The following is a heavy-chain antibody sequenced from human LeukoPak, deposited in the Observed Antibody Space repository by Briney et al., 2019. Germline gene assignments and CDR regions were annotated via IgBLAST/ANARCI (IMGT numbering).Heavy chain of an antibody. V-gene: IGHV3-13*01. J-gene: IGHJ4*02. CDR2: LGIAGDT. Sequence: PGGSLRLSCAASGFTVSSYAMHWVRQPIGKGLEWVSALGIAGDTFYPGSVKGRFTIFRENAKNSLYLQMNSLRAEDTAMYYCARQKQSHGNFDYWGQGTLVTVSS. D-gene: IGHD1-26*01. CDR3: ARQKQSHGNFDY. CDR1: GFTVSSYA.